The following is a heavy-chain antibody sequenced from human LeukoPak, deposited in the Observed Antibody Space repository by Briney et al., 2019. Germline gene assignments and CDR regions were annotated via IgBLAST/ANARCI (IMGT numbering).Heavy chain of an antibody. J-gene: IGHJ4*02. D-gene: IGHD5-12*01. CDR2: INHSGST. V-gene: IGHV4-34*01. CDR1: GGAFSGYY. Sequence: PSETLSLTCAVYGGAFSGYYWSWIRQPPGKGLEWIGEINHSGSTNYNPSLKSRVTISVDTSKNQFSLKLSSVTAADTAVYYCARGGRDGYNYDYWGQGTLVTVSS. CDR3: ARGGRDGYNYDY.